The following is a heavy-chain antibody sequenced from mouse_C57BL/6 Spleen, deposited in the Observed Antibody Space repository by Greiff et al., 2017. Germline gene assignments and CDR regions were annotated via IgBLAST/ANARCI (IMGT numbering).Heavy chain of an antibody. CDR1: GYTFTSYW. D-gene: IGHD1-1*01. J-gene: IGHJ2*01. Sequence: VQLQQPGAELVKPGASVKLSCKASGYTFTSYWLHWVKQRPGQGLEWIGMIHPNSGSTNYNEKFKSKATLTVDKSSITAYMQLSSLTSEDSAVYYCARSHYYGSSLYYFDYWGQGTTLTVSS. CDR3: ARSHYYGSSLYYFDY. V-gene: IGHV1-64*01. CDR2: IHPNSGST.